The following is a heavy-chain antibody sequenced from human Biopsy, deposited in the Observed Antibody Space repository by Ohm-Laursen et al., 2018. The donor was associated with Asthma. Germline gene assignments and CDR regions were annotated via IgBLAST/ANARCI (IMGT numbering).Heavy chain of an antibody. J-gene: IGHJ6*02. Sequence: ASVKVSCKISGYSLTDLSMHWVRQAPGQGLEWMGGHDYEEGGTVNARRFQGRVTMTEDTSTDTAYMELSSLSSDDTAVYYCARCQVGYSSGWSLLLKKIYYSGMDVWGQGTAVTVSS. V-gene: IGHV1-24*01. CDR2: HDYEEGGT. D-gene: IGHD6-19*01. CDR1: GYSLTDLS. CDR3: ARCQVGYSSGWSLLLKKIYYSGMDV.